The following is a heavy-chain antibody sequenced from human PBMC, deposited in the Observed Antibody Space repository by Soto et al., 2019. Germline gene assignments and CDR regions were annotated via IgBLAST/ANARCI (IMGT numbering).Heavy chain of an antibody. CDR2: INPNSGGT. CDR1: GYTFTGYY. J-gene: IGHJ4*02. Sequence: ASVKVSCKASGYTFTGYYMHWVRQAPGQGLEWMGWINPNSGGTNYAQKFQGRVTMTRDTSISTAYMELSRLRSDDTAVYYCARGPLFGYCSSTSCLVYWGQGTLVTVSS. V-gene: IGHV1-2*02. D-gene: IGHD2-2*01. CDR3: ARGPLFGYCSSTSCLVY.